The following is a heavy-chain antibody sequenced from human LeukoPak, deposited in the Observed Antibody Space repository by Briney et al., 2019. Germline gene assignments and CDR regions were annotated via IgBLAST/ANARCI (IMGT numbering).Heavy chain of an antibody. Sequence: SETLCLTCTVSGGSISPYYWTWIRHPPGRELEWLGDIYYTRSTNYNPSLKNRVTNSVYTSNHQLSRKLTSMTPAVPHVYYCARSSTPIYAFEIWAQRPGVTVPS. CDR3: ARSSTPIYAFEI. J-gene: IGHJ3*02. V-gene: IGHV4-59*01. CDR2: IYYTRST. CDR1: GGSISPYY. D-gene: IGHD2/OR15-2a*01.